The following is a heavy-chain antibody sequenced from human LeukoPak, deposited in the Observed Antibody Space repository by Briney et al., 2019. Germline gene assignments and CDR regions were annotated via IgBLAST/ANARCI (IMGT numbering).Heavy chain of an antibody. CDR2: INSDGSST. CDR1: GFTFSSYW. V-gene: IGHV3-74*01. Sequence: PGGSLRLSCAASGFTFSSYWMHWLRQAPGKGLVWVSRINSDGSSTSYADSVKGRFTISRDNAKNTLYLQMNSLRAEDTAVYYCARFPGYSYGQRYFDYWGQGTLVTVSS. D-gene: IGHD5-18*01. CDR3: ARFPGYSYGQRYFDY. J-gene: IGHJ4*02.